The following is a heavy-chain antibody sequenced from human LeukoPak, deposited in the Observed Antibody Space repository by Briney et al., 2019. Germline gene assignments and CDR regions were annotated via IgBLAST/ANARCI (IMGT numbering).Heavy chain of an antibody. Sequence: SETLSLTCTVSGGSINNYYCNWIRQPPGKGLEWIGYISYSGSTNYNPSLKSRVTISVDTSKNQFSLKLNSVTAADTAVYYCARFWPGNWFDPWGQGTLVTVSS. CDR2: ISYSGST. CDR3: ARFWPGNWFDP. V-gene: IGHV4-59*08. CDR1: GGSINNYY. D-gene: IGHD3-3*01. J-gene: IGHJ5*02.